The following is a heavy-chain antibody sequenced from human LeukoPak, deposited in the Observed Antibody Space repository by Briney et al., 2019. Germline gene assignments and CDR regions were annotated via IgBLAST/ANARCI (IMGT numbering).Heavy chain of an antibody. J-gene: IGHJ5*02. CDR2: INPSGGST. D-gene: IGHD2-2*01. CDR1: GYTFTSYY. CDR3: ARVLRCSSTSCYYNWFDP. Sequence: ASVKVSCKASGYTFTSYYMHWVRQAPGQGLEWMGIINPSGGSTSYAQKFQGRVTITADKSTSTAYMELSSLRSEDTAVYYCARVLRCSSTSCYYNWFDPWGQGTLVTVSS. V-gene: IGHV1-46*01.